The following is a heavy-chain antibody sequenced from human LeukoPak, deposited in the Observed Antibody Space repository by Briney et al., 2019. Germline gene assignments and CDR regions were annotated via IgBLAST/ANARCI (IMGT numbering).Heavy chain of an antibody. CDR2: IYTSGST. D-gene: IGHD2-21*01. V-gene: IGHV4-4*07. CDR3: ARDHIRHSFDP. J-gene: IGHJ5*02. Sequence: SETLSLTCAVYGGSFSGYYWSWIRQPPGKGLEWIGRIYTSGSTNYNPSLKSRVTMSVDTSKNQFSLKLSSVAAADTAVYYCARDHIRHSFDPWGQGTLVTVSS. CDR1: GGSFSGYY.